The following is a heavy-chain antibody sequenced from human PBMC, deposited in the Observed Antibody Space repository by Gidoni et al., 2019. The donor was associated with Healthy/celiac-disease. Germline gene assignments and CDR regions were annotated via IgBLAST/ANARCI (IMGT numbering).Heavy chain of an antibody. CDR2: INPNSGGT. CDR1: GYTFPGYY. V-gene: IGHV1-2*02. Sequence: QVQLVQSGAAVKTPGAYVKVSCKASGYTFPGYYMHWVRQAPGQGLEWMGWINPNSGGTNYAQKLQGRVTMTRDTSISTAYMELSRLRSDDTAGDYCAREFGGYCGGDCPFDYWGQGTLVTVSS. D-gene: IGHD2-21*02. J-gene: IGHJ4*02. CDR3: AREFGGYCGGDCPFDY.